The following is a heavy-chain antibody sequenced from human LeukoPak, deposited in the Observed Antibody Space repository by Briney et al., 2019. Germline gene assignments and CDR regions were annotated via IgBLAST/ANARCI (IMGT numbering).Heavy chain of an antibody. CDR2: IYHSGST. Sequence: SVTLSLTCGVSGYSISSGYYWGWLGPPPGKGLEWIGSIYHSGSTYYSPSLKSRVTISVDTSTTQFALKLRSVTAADTALYYCARWDSGEWFHDAFDIWGQGTRVTVSS. CDR1: GYSISSGYY. CDR3: ARWDSGEWFHDAFDI. V-gene: IGHV4-38-2*01. D-gene: IGHD3-3*01. J-gene: IGHJ3*02.